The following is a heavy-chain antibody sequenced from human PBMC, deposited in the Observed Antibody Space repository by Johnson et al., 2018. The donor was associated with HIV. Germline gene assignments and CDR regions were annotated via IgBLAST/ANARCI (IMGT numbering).Heavy chain of an antibody. J-gene: IGHJ3*02. CDR3: TTGSSGSNAFDI. D-gene: IGHD3-22*01. Sequence: VQLVESGGGVVQPGGSLRLSCAASGFTFSSYAMHWVRQAPGKGLEWVGRIKTKTDGGTTDYAAPVKGRFTISRDDSKNTLYLQMNSLKTEDTAVYYCTTGSSGSNAFDIWGQGTMVTVSS. CDR2: IKTKTDGGTT. CDR1: GFTFSSYA. V-gene: IGHV3-15*01.